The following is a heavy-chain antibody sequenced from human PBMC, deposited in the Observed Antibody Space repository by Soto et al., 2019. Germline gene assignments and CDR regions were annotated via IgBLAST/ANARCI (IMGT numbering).Heavy chain of an antibody. Sequence: ASVKVSCKASGYTFTSYGISWVRQAPGQGLEWMGWISAYNGNTNYAQKLQGRVTMTTDTSTSTAYMELRSLRSDDTAVYYCARVPRLGELSLSVYWGQGTLVTVSS. D-gene: IGHD3-16*02. V-gene: IGHV1-18*01. CDR1: GYTFTSYG. CDR2: ISAYNGNT. CDR3: ARVPRLGELSLSVY. J-gene: IGHJ4*02.